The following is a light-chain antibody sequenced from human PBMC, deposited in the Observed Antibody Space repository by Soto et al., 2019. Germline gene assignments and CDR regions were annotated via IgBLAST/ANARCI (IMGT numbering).Light chain of an antibody. CDR3: QQRSNWPPWT. CDR1: QSVSSY. CDR2: DAS. J-gene: IGKJ1*01. V-gene: IGKV3-11*01. Sequence: EIVLTQSPATLSLSPGERATLSCRASQSVSSYLAWYQQKPGQAPRLLIYDASNRATGIPARFSGSGSGTDFTLTISSLEPXXXXXYYCQQRSNWPPWTFGQGTKVEIK.